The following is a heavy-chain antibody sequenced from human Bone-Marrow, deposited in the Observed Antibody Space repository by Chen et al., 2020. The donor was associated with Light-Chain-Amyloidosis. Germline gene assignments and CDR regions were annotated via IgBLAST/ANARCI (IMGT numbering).Heavy chain of an antibody. CDR1: GYTFPNYW. CDR3: ASRRDGYNFDY. J-gene: IGHJ4*02. D-gene: IGHD5-12*01. CDR2: IYPDDSDA. V-gene: IGHV5-51*01. Sequence: EVQLAQSGPEVKKHGESLKISCKGSGYTFPNYWIGWVRQMPGKGLEWMGVIYPDDSDARYSPSIDGKVTLSAEKSMTTAYLQWRSLKASDSAMYYCASRRDGYNFDYWGQGTLVTVSS.